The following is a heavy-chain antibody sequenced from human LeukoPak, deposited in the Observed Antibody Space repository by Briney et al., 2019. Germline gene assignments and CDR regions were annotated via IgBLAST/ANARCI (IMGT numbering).Heavy chain of an antibody. V-gene: IGHV5-51*01. CDR1: GYSFTSYW. Sequence: GESLKISCKGSGYSFTSYWIGWVRQMPGKGLEWMGIIYPGDSDTRYSPSFQGQVTISADQSISTAYLQWSSLKTSDTAMYYCARRAGGFTYGMDVWGQGTTVTVSS. J-gene: IGHJ6*02. D-gene: IGHD6-13*01. CDR2: IYPGDSDT. CDR3: ARRAGGFTYGMDV.